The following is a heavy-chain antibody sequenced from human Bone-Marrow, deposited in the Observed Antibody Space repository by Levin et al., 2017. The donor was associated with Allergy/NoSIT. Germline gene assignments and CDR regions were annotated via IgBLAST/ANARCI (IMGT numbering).Heavy chain of an antibody. Sequence: GESLKISCAASGFTFSSYGMHWVRQAPGKGLEWVAVISYDGSNKYYADSVKGRFTISRDNSKNTLYLQMNSLRAEDTAVYYCAKGGNLGYCSSTSCRGGYYYYYMDGWGKGTTVTVSS. CDR2: ISYDGSNK. V-gene: IGHV3-30*18. CDR1: GFTFSSYG. CDR3: AKGGNLGYCSSTSCRGGYYYYYMDG. D-gene: IGHD2-2*01. J-gene: IGHJ6*03.